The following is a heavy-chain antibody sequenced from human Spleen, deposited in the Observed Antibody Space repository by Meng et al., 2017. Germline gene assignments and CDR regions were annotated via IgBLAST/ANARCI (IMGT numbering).Heavy chain of an antibody. Sequence: QVELPESGPRLVRPSETLSLTCTVSDNSVRNGDYYWSWIRQPPGKGLEWIGSLSYTGTTNHNPSLKRRVAMSVDTSKNQFSLRLSSVTAADTAVYYCATMVRQRGDFDCWGQGTLVTVSS. D-gene: IGHD2-8*01. V-gene: IGHV4-61*08. CDR2: LSYTGTT. CDR1: DNSVRNGDYY. CDR3: ATMVRQRGDFDC. J-gene: IGHJ4*02.